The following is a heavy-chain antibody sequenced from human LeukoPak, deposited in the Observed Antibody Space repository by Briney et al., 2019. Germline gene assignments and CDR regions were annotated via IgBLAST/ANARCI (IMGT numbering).Heavy chain of an antibody. CDR3: AVGLSMVRGVINDY. CDR2: IIPIFGTA. J-gene: IGHJ4*02. V-gene: IGHV1-69*01. CDR1: GGTFSSYA. D-gene: IGHD3-10*01. Sequence: ASVKVSCKASGGTFSSYAISWVRQAPGQGLEWMGGIIPIFGTANYAQKLQGRVTITADESTSTAYMELSRLRSDDTAVYYCAVGLSMVRGVINDYWGQGTLVTVSS.